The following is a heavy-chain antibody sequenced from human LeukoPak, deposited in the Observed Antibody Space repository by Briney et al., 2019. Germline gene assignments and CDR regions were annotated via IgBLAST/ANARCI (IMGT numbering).Heavy chain of an antibody. CDR1: GFIFNNYW. CDR3: AREEWELPYFDY. Sequence: GGSLRLSCAASGFIFNNYWMHWVRQAPGKGLVWVSRLNTDGTTTNYADSVKGRFTISRDNSKNTLYLQMNSLRAEDTAVYYCAREEWELPYFDYWGQGTLVTVSS. D-gene: IGHD1-26*01. J-gene: IGHJ4*02. CDR2: LNTDGTTT. V-gene: IGHV3-74*01.